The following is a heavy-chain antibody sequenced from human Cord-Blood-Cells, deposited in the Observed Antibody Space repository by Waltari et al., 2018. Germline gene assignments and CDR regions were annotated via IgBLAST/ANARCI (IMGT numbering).Heavy chain of an antibody. D-gene: IGHD6-13*01. CDR3: AKSAGGAAAGSFDY. V-gene: IGHV3-30*18. J-gene: IGHJ4*02. Sequence: QVQLVESGGGVVKPGRALRLSCAASGFTFSSAGMQCVRLAPGKVLEWVAVISNDGSNKYYADSVKGRFTISRDNSKNTLYLQMNSLRAEDTAVYYCAKSAGGAAAGSFDYWGQGTLVTVSS. CDR2: ISNDGSNK. CDR1: GFTFSSAG.